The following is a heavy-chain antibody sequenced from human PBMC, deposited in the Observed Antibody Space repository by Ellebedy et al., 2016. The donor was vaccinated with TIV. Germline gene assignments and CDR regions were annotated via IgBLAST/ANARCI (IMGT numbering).Heavy chain of an antibody. CDR2: ISQDGSAK. Sequence: GESLKISCAASGFTFSDYWMTWVRQAPGKGLQWVASISQDGSAKYYVDSVKGRFTISRDNAKNSLYLEMNSLTAEDTAVYYCVRGGGWVADYWGQGTLVTVSS. CDR3: VRGGGWVADY. J-gene: IGHJ4*02. D-gene: IGHD1-26*01. V-gene: IGHV3-7*01. CDR1: GFTFSDYW.